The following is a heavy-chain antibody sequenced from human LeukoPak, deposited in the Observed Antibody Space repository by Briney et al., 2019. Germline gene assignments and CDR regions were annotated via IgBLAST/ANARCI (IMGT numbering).Heavy chain of an antibody. CDR2: IYYSGST. CDR1: GGSISSTFDY. Sequence: SETLSLTCTVSGGSISSTFDYWGWIRQPPGKGRVWIGSIYYSGSTFYNPSLKSQVIISVDTSKNQFSLKLSSVTAADTAVYYCARQIIAVNAFDIWGQGTMVTVSS. J-gene: IGHJ3*02. V-gene: IGHV4-39*01. D-gene: IGHD2/OR15-2a*01. CDR3: ARQIIAVNAFDI.